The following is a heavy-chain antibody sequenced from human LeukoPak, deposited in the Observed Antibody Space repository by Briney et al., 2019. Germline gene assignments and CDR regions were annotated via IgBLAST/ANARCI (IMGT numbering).Heavy chain of an antibody. V-gene: IGHV4-34*01. D-gene: IGHD4-17*01. CDR1: GVSFDDYY. Sequence: SETLSLTCAVSGVSFDDYYWAWVRQTPGKGLEWIGEINHSGYTNDSPSLKSRVTLSIDTSRKQFSLNLRSVTVADAGTYYCTRMTTGHDYWGQGTLVTISS. CDR2: INHSGYT. J-gene: IGHJ4*02. CDR3: TRMTTGHDY.